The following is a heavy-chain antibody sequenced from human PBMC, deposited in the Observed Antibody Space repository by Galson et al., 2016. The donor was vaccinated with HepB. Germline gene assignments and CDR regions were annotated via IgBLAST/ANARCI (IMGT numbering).Heavy chain of an antibody. CDR3: ARRGQWLPDY. CDR2: IYYSGTT. V-gene: IGHV4-39*01. CDR1: GVSISRNKYY. J-gene: IGHJ4*02. D-gene: IGHD6-19*01. Sequence: ETLSLTCTVSGVSISRNKYYWGWIRQPPGRGLERIGSIYYSGTTYYNPSLKSRVTLSIDTSKNQFSLKLSSVTAADTAVYYCARRGQWLPDYWGQGTLVTVSS.